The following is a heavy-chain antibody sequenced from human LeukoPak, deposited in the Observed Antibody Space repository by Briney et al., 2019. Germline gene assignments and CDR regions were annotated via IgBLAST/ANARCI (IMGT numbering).Heavy chain of an antibody. CDR3: ARYSSTWGAFVDY. CDR2: IYPGDSDT. Sequence: GESLKISCKASGHSLTSYLIAWVRQMPGTGLEWMGIIYPGDSDTRYNPSFQGQVTISADKSISTAYLQWSSLKASDTAMYYCARYSSTWGAFVDYWGQGTLVTVSS. J-gene: IGHJ4*02. D-gene: IGHD6-13*01. V-gene: IGHV5-51*01. CDR1: GHSLTSYL.